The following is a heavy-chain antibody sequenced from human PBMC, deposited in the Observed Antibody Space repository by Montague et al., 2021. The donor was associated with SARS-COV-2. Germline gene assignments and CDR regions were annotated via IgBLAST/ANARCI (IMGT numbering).Heavy chain of an antibody. CDR3: VREQGRSNWNYPDY. J-gene: IGHJ4*02. CDR1: GAYISGYY. V-gene: IGHV4-4*07. D-gene: IGHD1-20*01. CDR2: IYNSGST. Sequence: SETLSLTCTVSGAYISGYYWSWFRQSAGKELEWIGRIYNSGSTRYKPSPTRRVTMSVDTSKNQFSLKLSAVTAADTAVYYCVREQGRSNWNYPDYWGQGTLVTVSS.